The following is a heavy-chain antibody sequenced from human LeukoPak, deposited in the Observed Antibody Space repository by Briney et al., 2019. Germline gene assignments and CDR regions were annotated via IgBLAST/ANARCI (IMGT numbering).Heavy chain of an antibody. J-gene: IGHJ4*02. CDR1: GYTFSDHY. Sequence: ASVKVSCKASGYTFSDHYMHWVRQAPGQGLEWMGIINPSGGSARYAQKFQGRVTMTRDTSTSTVYMEVSSLRSEDTAVYYCARLADYDSSGYLSYWGQGTLVTVSS. CDR3: ARLADYDSSGYLSY. V-gene: IGHV1-46*01. CDR2: INPSGGSA. D-gene: IGHD3-22*01.